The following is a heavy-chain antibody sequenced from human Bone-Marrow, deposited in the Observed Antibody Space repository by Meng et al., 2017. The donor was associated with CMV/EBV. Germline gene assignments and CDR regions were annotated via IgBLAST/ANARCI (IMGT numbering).Heavy chain of an antibody. CDR3: ARDRVRKRKMTTVTRNWFDH. CDR1: XGSXRXGDYY. V-gene: IGHV4-30-4*08. J-gene: IGHJ5*02. Sequence: QVQLQESGPGLVXPXXXXXLTXTXXXGSXRXGDYYWSWIRQPPGKGLEWIGYIYYSGSTYYNPSLKSRVTISVDTSKNQFSLKLSSVTAADTAVYYCARDRVRKRKMTTVTRNWFDHWGQGTLVTVSS. CDR2: IYYSGST. D-gene: IGHD4-17*01.